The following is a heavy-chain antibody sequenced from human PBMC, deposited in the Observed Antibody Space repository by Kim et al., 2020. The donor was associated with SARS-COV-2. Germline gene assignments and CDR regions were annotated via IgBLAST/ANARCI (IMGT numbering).Heavy chain of an antibody. V-gene: IGHV7-4-1*02. J-gene: IGHJ2*01. CDR1: GYTFTSYA. Sequence: ASVKVSCKASGYTFTSYAMHWVRQAPGQGLEWMGWINTNTGHPTYAQGFTGRFVFSLDTSVSTAYLQISSLKAEDTAVAYCARRGGRSIWPYWYFDLWGRGTVVTVSS. CDR3: ARRGGRSIWPYWYFDL. D-gene: IGHD6-13*01. CDR2: INTNTGHP.